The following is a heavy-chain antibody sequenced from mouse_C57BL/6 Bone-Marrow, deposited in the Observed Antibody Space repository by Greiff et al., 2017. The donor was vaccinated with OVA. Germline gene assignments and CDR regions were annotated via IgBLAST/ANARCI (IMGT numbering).Heavy chain of an antibody. D-gene: IGHD1-1*01. Sequence: EVHLVESGPGLVKPSQSLSLTCSVTGYSITSGYFWNWIRQFPGNKLEWMGYISYDGSNNYNPSLKNRISITRDTSKNQFFLKLNSVTTEDTATYYCARAVTTVVAPFDYWGQGTTLTVSS. V-gene: IGHV3-6*01. CDR2: ISYDGSN. J-gene: IGHJ2*01. CDR1: GYSITSGYF. CDR3: ARAVTTVVAPFDY.